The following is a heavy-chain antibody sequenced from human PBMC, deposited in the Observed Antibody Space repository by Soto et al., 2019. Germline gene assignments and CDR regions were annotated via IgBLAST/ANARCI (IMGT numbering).Heavy chain of an antibody. V-gene: IGHV1-69*04. CDR3: ARDFYGDPSYFDY. CDR1: GGTFSSYT. CDR2: IIPILGIA. J-gene: IGHJ4*02. D-gene: IGHD4-17*01. Sequence: GASVKVSCKASGGTFSSYTISWVRQAPGQGLEWMGRIIPILGIANYAQKFQGRVTITADKSTSTAYMELSSLRSEDTAVYYCARDFYGDPSYFDYWGQGTLVTVSS.